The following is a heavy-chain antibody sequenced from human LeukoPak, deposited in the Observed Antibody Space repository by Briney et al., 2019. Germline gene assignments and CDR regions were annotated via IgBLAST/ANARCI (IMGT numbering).Heavy chain of an antibody. J-gene: IGHJ4*02. D-gene: IGHD6-13*01. V-gene: IGHV4-59*12. CDR3: ARVSAPGYSSSWLYFDY. CDR1: GGSISSYY. Sequence: SETLSLTCTVSGGSISSYYWSWIRQPPGKGLEWIGYIYYSGSTNYNPSLKSRVTISVDTTKNQFSLKLSSVTAADTAVYDCARVSAPGYSSSWLYFDYWGQGNLVTVSS. CDR2: IYYSGST.